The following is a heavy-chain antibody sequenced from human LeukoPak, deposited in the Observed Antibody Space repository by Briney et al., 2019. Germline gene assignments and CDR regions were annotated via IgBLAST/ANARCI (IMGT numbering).Heavy chain of an antibody. Sequence: PGGSLRLSCAASGFTFSSYAMTWVRQAPGMGLEWVSSISGSGSNTYYADFVKGRFTISRDNSKNTLYLQMNSLRAEDTAVYYCAKGSMVTTPRRFDYWGQGTLATVSS. V-gene: IGHV3-23*01. D-gene: IGHD4-17*01. CDR2: ISGSGSNT. CDR3: AKGSMVTTPRRFDY. J-gene: IGHJ4*02. CDR1: GFTFSSYA.